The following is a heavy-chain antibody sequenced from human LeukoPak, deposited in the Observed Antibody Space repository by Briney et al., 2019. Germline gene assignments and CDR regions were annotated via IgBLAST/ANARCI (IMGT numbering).Heavy chain of an antibody. CDR1: GFTFSNYG. CDR2: IDNAGNT. D-gene: IGHD3-10*01. Sequence: GGSLRLSCAASGFTFSNYGMHWVRQVTGKGLEWVSGIDNAGNTYYSDSVRGRFTISRENAKNSLYLQVNSLRAEDTAVYYCTRDGTVIRGLPRRAWTFYGMDVWGQGTTVTVSS. V-gene: IGHV3-13*01. CDR3: TRDGTVIRGLPRRAWTFYGMDV. J-gene: IGHJ6*02.